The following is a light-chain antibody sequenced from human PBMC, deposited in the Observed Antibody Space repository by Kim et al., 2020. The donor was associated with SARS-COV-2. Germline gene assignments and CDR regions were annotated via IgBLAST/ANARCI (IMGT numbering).Light chain of an antibody. J-gene: IGLJ2*01. CDR1: SLRTYY. V-gene: IGLV3-19*01. CDR2: GKN. Sequence: ALGQTVRMSGQGDSLRTYYASWYQQKPGQAPILFIYGKNNRPSGIPDRFSGSSSGNTASLTVTGAQAVDEADYYCNSRDNSGNHVVFGGGTQLTVL. CDR3: NSRDNSGNHVV.